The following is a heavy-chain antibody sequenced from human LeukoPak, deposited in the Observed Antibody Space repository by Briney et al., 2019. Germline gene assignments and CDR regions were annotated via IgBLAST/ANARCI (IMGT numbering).Heavy chain of an antibody. CDR2: IYYTGSS. J-gene: IGHJ6*03. V-gene: IGHV4-59*01. Sequence: SETLSLTCTVSGGSISSYYWSWIRQPPGKGLEWIGYIYYTGSSNYNPSLKSRFTISVATSKHQFSLNLSSVTAADTAVYYCARAGHSSTYYYMDVWGKGTTVTVSS. CDR3: ARAGHSSTYYYMDV. D-gene: IGHD6-19*01. CDR1: GGSISSYY.